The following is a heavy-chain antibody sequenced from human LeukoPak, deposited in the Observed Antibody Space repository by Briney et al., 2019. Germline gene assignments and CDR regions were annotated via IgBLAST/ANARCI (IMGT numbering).Heavy chain of an antibody. CDR3: ARNLGPITMVRGVTHGVFLDY. J-gene: IGHJ4*02. D-gene: IGHD3-10*01. Sequence: ASVKVSCKASGYTFIIYSMNWVRQAPGQGLEWMGWMNPNNGYTGYAQKFQGRVTITRNTSIRTVYMELSSLRSEDTAVYYCARNLGPITMVRGVTHGVFLDYWGQGTLVTVSS. CDR2: MNPNNGYT. V-gene: IGHV1-8*03. CDR1: GYTFIIYS.